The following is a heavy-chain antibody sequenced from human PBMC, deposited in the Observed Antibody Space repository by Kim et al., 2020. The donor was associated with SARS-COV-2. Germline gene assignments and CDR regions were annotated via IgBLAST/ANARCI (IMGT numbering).Heavy chain of an antibody. CDR3: SWNDGDPSINYFAR. CDR2: IKSKGSGETT. D-gene: IGHD4-17*01. CDR1: GFPFINAW. V-gene: IGHV3-15*01. J-gene: IGHJ5*02. Sequence: GGSLRLSCAASGFPFINAWMSWVRQAPGKGLEWVGRIKSKGSGETTDYAAPVKGRFSISRDDSRNTLYLQMNGLKSEDTAVYYCSWNDGDPSINYFARWGQGTLVTVSS.